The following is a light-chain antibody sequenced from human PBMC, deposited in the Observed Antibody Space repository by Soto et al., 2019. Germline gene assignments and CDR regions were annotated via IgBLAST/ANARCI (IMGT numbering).Light chain of an antibody. CDR3: QQHGNWPLT. Sequence: EIVMTQSPATLSVSPGEGATLSCRASQNVYSNLAWYQQKPGQAPRLLIYGASTRATSIPARFSGSGSGTEFTLTISSLQSEDFAVYYCQQHGNWPLTFGGGTKLEIK. CDR1: QNVYSN. J-gene: IGKJ4*01. CDR2: GAS. V-gene: IGKV3-15*01.